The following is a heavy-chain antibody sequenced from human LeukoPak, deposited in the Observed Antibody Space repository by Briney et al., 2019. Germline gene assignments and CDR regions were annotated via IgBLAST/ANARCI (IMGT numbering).Heavy chain of an antibody. D-gene: IGHD5-12*01. CDR1: GYTFTSYD. J-gene: IGHJ4*02. CDR3: ATSDPDSGYDYFDY. V-gene: IGHV1-8*01. CDR2: MNPNSGNT. Sequence: ASVKVSCKASGYTFTSYDINWVRQATGQGLEWMGWMNPNSGNTGYAQKFQGRVTMTRNTSISTAYMELSSLRSEDTAVYYCATSDPDSGYDYFDYWGQGTLVTVSS.